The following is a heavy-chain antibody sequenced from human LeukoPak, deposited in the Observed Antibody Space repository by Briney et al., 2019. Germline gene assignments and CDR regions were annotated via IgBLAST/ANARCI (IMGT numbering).Heavy chain of an antibody. V-gene: IGHV3-20*04. CDR1: GFTFEDYG. CDR3: ARANYSPYYFDY. Sequence: GGSLRLSCVASGFTFEDYGMSWVRQPAGKGLEWVSSINWHGGSTHYAESVKGRFTIFRDNAKNSLFLQMNSLRAEDTALYYCARANYSPYYFDYWGQGTLVTVSS. CDR2: INWHGGST. D-gene: IGHD4-11*01. J-gene: IGHJ4*02.